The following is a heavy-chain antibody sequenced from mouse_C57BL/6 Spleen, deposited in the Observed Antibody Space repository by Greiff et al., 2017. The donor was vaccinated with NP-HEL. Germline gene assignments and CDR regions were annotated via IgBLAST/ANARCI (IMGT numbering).Heavy chain of an antibody. V-gene: IGHV1-85*01. D-gene: IGHD1-1*01. Sequence: VQLQQSGPELVKPGASVKLSCKASGYTFPSYDINWVKQRPGQGLEWIGWIYPRDGSTKYNEKFKGKATLTVDTSSSTAYMELHSLTSEDSAVYFCARDLPITTVYYFDYWGQGTTLTVSS. CDR3: ARDLPITTVYYFDY. CDR2: IYPRDGST. J-gene: IGHJ2*01. CDR1: GYTFPSYD.